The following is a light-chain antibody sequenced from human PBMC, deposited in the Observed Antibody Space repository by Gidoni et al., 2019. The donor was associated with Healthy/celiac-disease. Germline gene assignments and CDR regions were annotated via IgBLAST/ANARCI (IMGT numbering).Light chain of an antibody. V-gene: IGKV3-11*01. CDR3: QQGSNWRT. CDR2: DAS. J-gene: IGKJ1*01. Sequence: IVLIPSPATLSLSPGARATLSCRDSQSVSSYFAWYQQKPGQAPRLLIYDASKRATGTPAMLRGRGSGTDCTLTISSLEAEDDAGYYGQQGSNWRTFGQGTKVEIK. CDR1: QSVSSY.